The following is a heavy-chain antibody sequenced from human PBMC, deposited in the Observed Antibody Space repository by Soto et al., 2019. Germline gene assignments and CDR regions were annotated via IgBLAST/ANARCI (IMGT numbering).Heavy chain of an antibody. V-gene: IGHV3-30-3*01. CDR2: ISYDGSNK. D-gene: IGHD5-18*01. CDR3: ARDQGIQLWLFDY. CDR1: GFTFSSYA. J-gene: IGHJ4*02. Sequence: PGGSLRLSCAASGFTFSSYAMHWVRQAPGKGLEWVAVISYDGSNKYYADSVKGRFTISRDNSKNTLYLQMNSLRAEDTAVYYCARDQGIQLWLFDYRGQGTLVTVSS.